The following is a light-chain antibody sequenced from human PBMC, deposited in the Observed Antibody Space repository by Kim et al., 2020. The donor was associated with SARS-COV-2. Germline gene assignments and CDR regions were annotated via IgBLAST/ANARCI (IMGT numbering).Light chain of an antibody. J-gene: IGLJ2*01. Sequence: SMSPGQTASITCSGDKLEDKYVYWYQQKPGQSPVLLIYEDTKWPSGIPERFSASNSGNTATLTISGTQAMDEADYYCQTWGSSSVIFGGGTQLTVL. CDR2: EDT. CDR3: QTWGSSSVI. V-gene: IGLV3-1*01. CDR1: KLEDKY.